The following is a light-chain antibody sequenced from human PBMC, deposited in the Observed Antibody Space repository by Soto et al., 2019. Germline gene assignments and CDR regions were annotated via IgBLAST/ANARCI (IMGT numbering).Light chain of an antibody. J-gene: IGKJ1*01. CDR1: QSVSRGY. V-gene: IGKV3-20*01. Sequence: EIVLTQSPGTLSLSPGERATLSCRASQSVSRGYFAWYQQRPGQAPRLLIYATSSRATGIPDRFSGSGSGTDFTLTISRLEPDDFAVYYCQQYGNSRTFGQGTKVEIK. CDR2: ATS. CDR3: QQYGNSRT.